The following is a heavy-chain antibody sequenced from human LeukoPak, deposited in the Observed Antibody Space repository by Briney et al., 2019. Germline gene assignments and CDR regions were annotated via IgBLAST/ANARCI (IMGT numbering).Heavy chain of an antibody. CDR1: GYTFTGYY. J-gene: IGHJ4*02. CDR2: INPNSGGT. Sequence: ASVKVSCKASGYTFTGYYMHWVRQAPGQGLEWMGWINPNSGGTNYAQQFQGRVTMTRDTSISTAYMELSRLRSDDTAVYYCARHIPDWGYSLDYWGQGTLVTVSS. CDR3: ARHIPDWGYSLDY. V-gene: IGHV1-2*02. D-gene: IGHD2-15*01.